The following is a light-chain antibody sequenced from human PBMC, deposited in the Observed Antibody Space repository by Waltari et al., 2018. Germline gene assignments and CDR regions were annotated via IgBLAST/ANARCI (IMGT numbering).Light chain of an antibody. CDR2: GAS. CDR3: QQYGSSPKT. J-gene: IGKJ1*01. CDR1: QSVSRSY. Sequence: EIVLTQSPGTLSLSTGERATLSCRASQSVSRSYLAWYQQKPGQAPRLLIYGASSRATGIPDRFSGSGSGTDFTLTISRLEPEDFAVYYCQQYGSSPKTFGQGTKVEIK. V-gene: IGKV3-20*01.